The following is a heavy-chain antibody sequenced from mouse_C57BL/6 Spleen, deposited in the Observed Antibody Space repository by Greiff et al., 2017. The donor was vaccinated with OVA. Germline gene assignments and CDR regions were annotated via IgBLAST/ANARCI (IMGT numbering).Heavy chain of an antibody. Sequence: VQLQQSGAELVRPGSSVKLSCKASGYTFTSYWMHWVKQRPIQGLEWIGNIDPSDSETHYNQKFKDKATLTVDKSSSTAYMQLSSLTSEVSAVYYCASCGSSPFAYWGQGTLVTVSA. V-gene: IGHV1-52*01. CDR2: IDPSDSET. CDR3: ASCGSSPFAY. D-gene: IGHD1-1*01. CDR1: GYTFTSYW. J-gene: IGHJ3*01.